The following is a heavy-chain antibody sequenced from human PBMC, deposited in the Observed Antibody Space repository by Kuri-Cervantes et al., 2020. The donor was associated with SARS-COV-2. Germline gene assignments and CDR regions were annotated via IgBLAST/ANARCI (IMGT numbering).Heavy chain of an antibody. V-gene: IGHV3-30*07. J-gene: IGHJ4*02. CDR1: GFTFSSYA. CDR3: ERPRRWPYYFDY. D-gene: IGHD4-23*01. Sequence: GESLKISCAASGFTFSSYAMHWVRQAPGRGLEWVAVISYDGSNKYYADSVKGRFTISRDNSKNTLYLQMNSLRAEDTAVYYCERPRRWPYYFDYWGQGTLVTVSS. CDR2: ISYDGSNK.